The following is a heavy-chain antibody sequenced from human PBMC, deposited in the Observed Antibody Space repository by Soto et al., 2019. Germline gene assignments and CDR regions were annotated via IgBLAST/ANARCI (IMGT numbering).Heavy chain of an antibody. D-gene: IGHD6-6*01. Sequence: EVQLVESGGGLVQPGGSLRLSCAVSGFTFSDHYMDWVRQAPGKGLEWVARSRNRANSYTTEYAASVKGRFTISRDGSENSLYLHMNSLKTEDTAVYYCTRSTTSAREFYYWCQGTLVTVSS. CDR2: SRNRANSYTT. V-gene: IGHV3-72*01. CDR1: GFTFSDHY. J-gene: IGHJ4*02. CDR3: TRSTTSAREFYY.